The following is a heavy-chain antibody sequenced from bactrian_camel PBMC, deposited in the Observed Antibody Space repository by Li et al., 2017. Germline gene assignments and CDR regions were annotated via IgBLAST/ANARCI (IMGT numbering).Heavy chain of an antibody. V-gene: IGHV3S31*01. CDR3: AARGPYCYTKLSVRDFTY. Sequence: VQLVESGGGSVQAGGSLILSCAASGYITSRYCMGWIRQAPGMEREAVAAIYTGLGRAHYADSVLGRFTISQDDAKNTVYLQMNSLKPEDTAMYYCAARGPYCYTKLSVRDFTYWGQGTQVTVS. J-gene: IGHJ6*01. CDR2: IYTGLGRA. CDR1: GYITSRYC. D-gene: IGHD2*01.